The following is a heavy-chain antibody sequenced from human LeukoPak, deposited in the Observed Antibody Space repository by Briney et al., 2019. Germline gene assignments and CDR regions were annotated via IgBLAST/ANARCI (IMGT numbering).Heavy chain of an antibody. CDR1: GGSISSYY. CDR2: IYTSGST. J-gene: IGHJ4*02. Sequence: SETLSVTCTVSGGSISSYYWSWIRQPAGKGLEWIGRIYTSGSTNYNASLKSRVSMSVDTSQNQFSLKLSSVTAADTAVFYCARENSGSYREFDYWGQGTLVTVSS. D-gene: IGHD1-26*01. V-gene: IGHV4-4*07. CDR3: ARENSGSYREFDY.